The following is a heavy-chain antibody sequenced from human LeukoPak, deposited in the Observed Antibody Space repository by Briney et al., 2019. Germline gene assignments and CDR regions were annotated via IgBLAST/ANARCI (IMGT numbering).Heavy chain of an antibody. CDR3: ARDEVVCSGGSCYPTPGVDY. CDR2: ITPIFGTA. D-gene: IGHD2-15*01. CDR1: GGTFSSYT. V-gene: IGHV1-69*13. Sequence: VNVSCDASGGTFSSYTISWVRQARGQVLEWMGEITPIFGTANYAQKFEGRVTITADESTSTAYMELSSLRSEDTAVYYCARDEVVCSGGSCYPTPGVDYWGQGTLVTVSS. J-gene: IGHJ4*02.